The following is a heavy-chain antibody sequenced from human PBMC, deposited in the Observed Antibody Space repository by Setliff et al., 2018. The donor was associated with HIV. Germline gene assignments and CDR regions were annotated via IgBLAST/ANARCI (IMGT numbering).Heavy chain of an antibody. CDR2: INAVNGDT. J-gene: IGHJ5*02. D-gene: IGHD6-19*01. V-gene: IGHV1-3*01. Sequence: GASVKVSCKASGYSFTKYGIQWVRQAPGQRLEWMGLINAVNGDTKYSQKFQARLTFTRDTSASTVYMELSSLRADDTAVYYCVRGYRSAWNSWFDAWGQGTRVTVSS. CDR1: GYSFTKYG. CDR3: VRGYRSAWNSWFDA.